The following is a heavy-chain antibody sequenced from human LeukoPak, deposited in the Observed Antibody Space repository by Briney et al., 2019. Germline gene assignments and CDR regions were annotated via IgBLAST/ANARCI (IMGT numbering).Heavy chain of an antibody. Sequence: GASVKVSCKASGGTFSSYAISWVRQAPGQGLEWMGGIIPIFGTANYAQKFQGRVTITADESTSTAYMELSSLRSEDTAVYYCAREAGYYSVDRSFDYWGQGTLVTVSS. CDR2: IIPIFGTA. J-gene: IGHJ4*02. CDR3: AREAGYYSVDRSFDY. D-gene: IGHD3-9*01. V-gene: IGHV1-69*13. CDR1: GGTFSSYA.